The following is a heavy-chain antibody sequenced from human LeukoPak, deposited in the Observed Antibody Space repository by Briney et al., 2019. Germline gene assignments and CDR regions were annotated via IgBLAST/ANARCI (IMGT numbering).Heavy chain of an antibody. Sequence: SETLSLTCTVSGGSISSYYWSWIRQPPGKGLEWIGYIYYSGSTNYNPSLKSRVTISVDTSKNQFSLKLSSVTAEDTAVYYCARHYGEHYWYFDLWGRGTLVTVSS. D-gene: IGHD4-17*01. CDR1: GGSISSYY. CDR2: IYYSGST. CDR3: ARHYGEHYWYFDL. J-gene: IGHJ2*01. V-gene: IGHV4-59*01.